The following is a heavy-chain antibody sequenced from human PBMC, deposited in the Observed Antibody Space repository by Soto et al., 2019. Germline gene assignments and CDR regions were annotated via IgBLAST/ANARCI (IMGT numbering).Heavy chain of an antibody. CDR1: GFTFSNYA. J-gene: IGHJ4*02. CDR2: ISDNGGTT. D-gene: IGHD4-17*01. V-gene: IGHV3-64*02. Sequence: EVQLVESGEGLVQPGGSLRLSCAASGFTFSNYAMHWVRQAPGKGLEYVSAISDNGGTTYYADSVKGRFTISRDNSKNTLYIQMGSLRAEHLAVYYCARGPSTVATWLDYWGQGTLVTVSS. CDR3: ARGPSTVATWLDY.